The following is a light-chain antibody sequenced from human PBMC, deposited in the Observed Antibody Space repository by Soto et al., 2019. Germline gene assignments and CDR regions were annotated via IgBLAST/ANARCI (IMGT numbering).Light chain of an antibody. CDR3: AAWDDSLDVV. Sequence: QSVLTQPPSASGTPGQRVTISCSRSSSNIGSNTVNWYQQLPGTAPKVLIYSNDQRPSGVPDRFSGSKSGTSASLAISGLQSEDEADYYCAAWDDSLDVVFGGGTKLTVL. J-gene: IGLJ2*01. CDR1: SSNIGSNT. V-gene: IGLV1-44*01. CDR2: SND.